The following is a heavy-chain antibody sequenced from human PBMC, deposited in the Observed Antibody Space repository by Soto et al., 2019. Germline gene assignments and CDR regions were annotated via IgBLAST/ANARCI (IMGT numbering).Heavy chain of an antibody. D-gene: IGHD2-15*01. CDR1: GFTFNTYG. Sequence: QVQLVESGGGVVQPGGSLRLSCTTSGFTFNTYGMHWVRQAPGKGLEWVAIIWYDGSNKYYADSVKGRFTISGDNSKNRVYLRMNSRGAGDKAPFYCGRADCTGAYCYSWPFNYGVDVWGQGTTVTVSS. V-gene: IGHV3-33*08. J-gene: IGHJ6*02. CDR3: GRADCTGAYCYSWPFNYGVDV. CDR2: IWYDGSNK.